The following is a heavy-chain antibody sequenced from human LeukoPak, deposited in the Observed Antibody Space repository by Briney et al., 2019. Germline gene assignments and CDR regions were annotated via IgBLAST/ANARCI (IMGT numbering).Heavy chain of an antibody. J-gene: IGHJ5*02. CDR1: GFTVSSNF. V-gene: IGHV3-53*01. CDR2: IYRGGSR. D-gene: IGHD2-2*01. Sequence: GGSLRLSCAASGFTVSSNFMSWVRQAPGKGLEWVSVIYRGGSRYYGDSVKGRCTISRDNSKNTLYLQMDSLRAEDTAVYYCARVEGYCSSSSCYVRWFDPWGQGTLVTVSS. CDR3: ARVEGYCSSSSCYVRWFDP.